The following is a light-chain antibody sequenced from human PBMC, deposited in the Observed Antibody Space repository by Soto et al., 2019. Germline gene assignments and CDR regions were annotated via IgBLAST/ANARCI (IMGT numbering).Light chain of an antibody. CDR2: SGS. V-gene: IGKV2-28*01. CDR3: MQALQTPVT. J-gene: IGKJ4*01. CDR1: QSLLHSDGYNY. Sequence: DIVMTQSPLSLPVTPGEPSSVSCISSQSLLHSDGYNYLDWYVQKPGQSPQLLIYSGSHRASGVPDRFSGSGSGTDFTLRISRVEAEDVGIYYCMQALQTPVTFGGGTKVDI.